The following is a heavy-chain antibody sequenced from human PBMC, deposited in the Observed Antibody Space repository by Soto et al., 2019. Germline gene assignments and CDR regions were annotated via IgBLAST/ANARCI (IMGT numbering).Heavy chain of an antibody. Sequence: SETLSLTCTVSGGSISSYYWSWIRQPPGKGLEWIGYIYYSGSTNYNPSLKSRVTISVDTSKNQFSLKLSSVTAADTAVYYCARERGGYCSGGNCYGHTWFDPSGQGTLVTVS. V-gene: IGHV4-59*01. CDR1: GGSISSYY. CDR2: IYYSGST. D-gene: IGHD2-15*01. CDR3: ARERGGYCSGGNCYGHTWFDP. J-gene: IGHJ5*02.